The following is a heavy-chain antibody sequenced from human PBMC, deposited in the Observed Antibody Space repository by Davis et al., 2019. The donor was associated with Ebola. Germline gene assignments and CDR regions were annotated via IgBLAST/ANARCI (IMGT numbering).Heavy chain of an antibody. V-gene: IGHV3-30*02. Sequence: PGGSLRLSCAASGFTFNIFDMYWVRQAPGRGLEWVAFVRSHGSDDHYADSVKGRFTISRDNSKNTLYLQMNSLRAEDTAVYYCAKGFFTSDADYWGQGTLVTVSS. J-gene: IGHJ4*02. D-gene: IGHD1-1*01. CDR3: AKGFFTSDADY. CDR1: GFTFNIFD. CDR2: VRSHGSDD.